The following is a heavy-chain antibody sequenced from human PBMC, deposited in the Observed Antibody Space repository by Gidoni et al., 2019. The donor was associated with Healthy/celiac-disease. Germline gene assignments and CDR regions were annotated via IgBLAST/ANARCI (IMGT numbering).Heavy chain of an antibody. CDR3: ARSSVAGTGAFDI. V-gene: IGHV4-38-2*01. CDR2: IYHSGIT. D-gene: IGHD6-19*01. CDR1: GYSISSGYY. J-gene: IGHJ3*02. Sequence: QVQLQESGPVLVKPSETLSLTCAVSGYSISSGYYCGWIRQPPGKGLEWIGSIYHSGITYYNPSIKSRVTISVDKSKNQFSLKLSYVTDADTAVYYCARSSVAGTGAFDIWGQGTMVTVSS.